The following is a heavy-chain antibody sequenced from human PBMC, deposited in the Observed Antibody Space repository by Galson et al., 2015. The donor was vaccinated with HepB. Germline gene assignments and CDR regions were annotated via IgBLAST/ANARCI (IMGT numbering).Heavy chain of an antibody. CDR3: ATTKFGNGAYWTFEM. CDR1: GFDVSAFA. CDR2: LSSNEKNI. Sequence: SLRLSCAASGFDVSAFAMHWVRQTPGKGLEWVAVLSSNEKNIYYADSVKGRFTVARDNAKNTVSLQMTSLRDEDAGVYYCATTKFGNGAYWTFEMWGQGTLVIVSS. V-gene: IGHV3-30*04. J-gene: IGHJ4*03. D-gene: IGHD4/OR15-4a*01.